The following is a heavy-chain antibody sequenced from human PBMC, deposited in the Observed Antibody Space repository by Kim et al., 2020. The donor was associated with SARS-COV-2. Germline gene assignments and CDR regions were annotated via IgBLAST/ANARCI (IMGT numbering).Heavy chain of an antibody. V-gene: IGHV1-2*02. CDR3: AREGVVIIKRYYYYGMDV. CDR2: INPNSGGT. J-gene: IGHJ6*02. CDR1: GYTFTGYY. Sequence: ASVKVSCKASGYTFTGYYMHWVRQAPGQGLEWMGWINPNSGGTNYAQKFQGRVTMTRDTSISTAYMELSRLRSDDTAVYYCAREGVVIIKRYYYYGMDVWGQGTTVTVSS. D-gene: IGHD3-3*01.